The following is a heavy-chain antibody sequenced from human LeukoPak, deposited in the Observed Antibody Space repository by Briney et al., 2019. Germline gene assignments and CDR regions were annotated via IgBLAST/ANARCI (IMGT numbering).Heavy chain of an antibody. J-gene: IGHJ3*01. CDR2: INPNSGGT. CDR3: AQGGVATTFLFHPIIVLNP. Sequence: ASVKVSCKASGYTFTGYYMHWVRQAPGQGLEWMGWINPNSGGTNYAQKFQGRVTMTRDMSISTAYMELSRLRSDDTAVYYCAQGGVATTFLFHPIIVLNPWGQGTMVTVSS. CDR1: GYTFTGYY. V-gene: IGHV1-2*02. D-gene: IGHD5-12*01.